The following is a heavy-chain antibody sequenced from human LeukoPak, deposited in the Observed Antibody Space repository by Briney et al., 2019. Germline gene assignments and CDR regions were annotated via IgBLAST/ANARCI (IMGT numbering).Heavy chain of an antibody. CDR1: GYSFTSYW. V-gene: IGHV5-51*01. Sequence: GESLKISCKGSGYSFTSYWIGWVRQMPGKGLEWMGIIYPGDSDTRYSPSFQGQVTISADKSISTAYLQWSSLKASDTAMYYCARHRTPVLRLLEWLFGYFDYWGQGTLVTVSS. J-gene: IGHJ4*02. CDR3: ARHRTPVLRLLEWLFGYFDY. D-gene: IGHD3-3*01. CDR2: IYPGDSDT.